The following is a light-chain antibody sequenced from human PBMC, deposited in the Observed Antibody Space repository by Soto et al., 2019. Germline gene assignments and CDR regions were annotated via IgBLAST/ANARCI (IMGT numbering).Light chain of an antibody. V-gene: IGKV3-15*01. CDR2: GAS. CDR3: QKYNNWPT. Sequence: EIVRTQSPATLSVSPGERATISFRPSQSVCINWARYQQEPGHAPRLHIYGASTRATGIPARFSGSGSGTEFTLTISSLQSEDFEVYYCQKYNNWPTFGQGTKVDIK. CDR1: QSVCIN. J-gene: IGKJ1*01.